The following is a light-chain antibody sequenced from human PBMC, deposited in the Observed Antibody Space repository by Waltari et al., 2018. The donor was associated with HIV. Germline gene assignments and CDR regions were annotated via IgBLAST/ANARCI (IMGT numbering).Light chain of an antibody. J-gene: IGKJ1*01. CDR1: QNIGGN. CDR3: QQYLDWPPGT. CDR2: GAS. Sequence: ELVIPQSPATLSVSAGERATLSCRASQNIGGNLAWYQQRHGQPPRLLGYGASSREPGIPARFSGRGSGTEFTRTISSLESDDSAVYYCQQYLDWPPGTFGQGTKV. V-gene: IGKV3D-15*01.